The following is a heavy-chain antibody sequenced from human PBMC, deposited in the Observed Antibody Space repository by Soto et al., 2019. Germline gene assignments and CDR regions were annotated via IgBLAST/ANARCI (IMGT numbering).Heavy chain of an antibody. CDR2: ISNTAITD. CDR3: ARDLHQILSHKHYYYYLDV. V-gene: IGHV3-11*01. D-gene: IGHD2-2*01. Sequence: QVQLVESGGDLVKPGGSLRLSCVASGFSFSDYSMTWMRQAPGGGLDFVAFISNTAITDYYADSVKGRFTISRDNARNSVYLQMDSLRAEDAAVYYCARDLHQILSHKHYYYYLDVWGTGTTVTVSS. CDR1: GFSFSDYS. J-gene: IGHJ6*03.